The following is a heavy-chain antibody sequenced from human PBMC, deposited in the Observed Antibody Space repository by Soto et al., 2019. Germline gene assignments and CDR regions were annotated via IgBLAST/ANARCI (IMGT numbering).Heavy chain of an antibody. J-gene: IGHJ3*02. CDR2: INPSGGST. CDR3: ARRTYDGRAGHAFEI. D-gene: IGHD3-22*01. CDR1: GYTFTSYY. Sequence: GASVKVSCKASGYTFTSYYMHWVRQAPGQGLEWMGIINPSGGSTSYAQKFQGRVTMTRDTSTSTVYMELSSLRSEDTAVYYCARRTYDGRAGHAFEIWGQATMVTAS. V-gene: IGHV1-46*03.